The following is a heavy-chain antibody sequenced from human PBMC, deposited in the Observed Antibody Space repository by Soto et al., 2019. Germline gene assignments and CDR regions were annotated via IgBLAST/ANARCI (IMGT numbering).Heavy chain of an antibody. CDR3: ARARSGSYYAFDI. Sequence: SETLSLTCAVYGGSFSGYYWSWIRQPPGKGLEWIGEINHSGSTNYNPSLKSRVTISVDTSKNQFSLKLSSVTAADTAVYYCARARSGSYYAFDIWGQGTMVTVSS. CDR1: GGSFSGYY. CDR2: INHSGST. D-gene: IGHD1-26*01. J-gene: IGHJ3*02. V-gene: IGHV4-34*01.